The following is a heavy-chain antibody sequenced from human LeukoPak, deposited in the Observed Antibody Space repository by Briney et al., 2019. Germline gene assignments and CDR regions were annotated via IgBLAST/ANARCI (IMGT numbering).Heavy chain of an antibody. CDR3: AKDWAGYCSRTSCYQIDY. V-gene: IGHV3-30*02. J-gene: IGHJ4*02. CDR1: GFTFSSYG. CDR2: IRYDGRNK. D-gene: IGHD2-2*01. Sequence: PGGSLRLSCASSGFTFSSYGMHWVGQAPGKGLEWVAFIRYDGRNKYYADSAKARFTISRDNSKNTLYLQMTSLRAEDTAVYYCAKDWAGYCSRTSCYQIDYWGQGTLVTVSS.